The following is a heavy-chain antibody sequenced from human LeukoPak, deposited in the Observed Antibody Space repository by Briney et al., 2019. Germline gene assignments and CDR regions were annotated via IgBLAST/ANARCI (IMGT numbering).Heavy chain of an antibody. V-gene: IGHV3-21*01. J-gene: IGHJ4*02. CDR2: ISTSSSYL. D-gene: IGHD5-12*01. Sequence: KAGGSLRLSCAASGFTFSSYSMNWVRQAPGKGLEWVSSISTSSSYLYYADSVKGRSTISRDDAKNSLYLQMNSLRAEDTAVYYCARDLGQWSGYYSPNSDYWGQGTLVTVSS. CDR1: GFTFSSYS. CDR3: ARDLGQWSGYYSPNSDY.